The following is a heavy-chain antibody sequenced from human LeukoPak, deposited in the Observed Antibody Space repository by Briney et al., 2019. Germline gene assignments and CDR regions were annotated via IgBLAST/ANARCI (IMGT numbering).Heavy chain of an antibody. CDR2: ITSSGTYT. J-gene: IGHJ6*03. Sequence: GGSLRLSCADSGFTFSNYNMNWVRQAPGKAMEWVSSITSSGTYTFYADTVKGRFTISRDNAKNSLYLQMNSLRAEDTAVYYCARARRETKRSLGRTTEYSYYYNMDVWGKGTTVTVSS. CDR1: GFTFSNYN. CDR3: ARARRETKRSLGRTTEYSYYYNMDV. V-gene: IGHV3-21*01. D-gene: IGHD1/OR15-1a*01.